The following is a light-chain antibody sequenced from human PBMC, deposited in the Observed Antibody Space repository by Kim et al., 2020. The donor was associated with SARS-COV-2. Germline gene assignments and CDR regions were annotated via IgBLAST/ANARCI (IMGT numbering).Light chain of an antibody. J-gene: IGKJ5*01. Sequence: INIFLAWFQQMPGKAPKPLIYAASKLQSGAPSRFSGGGSGTDFTLTISGLQPEDSATYYCQQYNAYPITFGQGTRLEIK. V-gene: IGKV1-16*01. CDR3: QQYNAYPIT. CDR2: AAS. CDR1: INIF.